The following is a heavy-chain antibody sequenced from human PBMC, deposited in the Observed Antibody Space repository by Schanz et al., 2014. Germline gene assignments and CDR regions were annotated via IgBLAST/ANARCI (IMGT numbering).Heavy chain of an antibody. CDR2: LFYGGSK. J-gene: IGHJ4*02. CDR3: ARLPGLYCSGGACYRGY. CDR1: GGSISDSGAY. V-gene: IGHV4-39*01. D-gene: IGHD2-15*01. Sequence: QLQMQTSGPGLVRPWETLSLTCTVSGGSISDSGAYWGWFRQTPGKGLEWIANLFYGGSKYYNPSFGSRVTRSVAASNTQYSLRLGSVTAADTAVYYCARLPGLYCSGGACYRGYWGQGTLVTVSS.